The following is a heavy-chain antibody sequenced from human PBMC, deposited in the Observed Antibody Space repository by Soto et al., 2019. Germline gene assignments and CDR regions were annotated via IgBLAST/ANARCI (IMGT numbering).Heavy chain of an antibody. V-gene: IGHV1-69*01. Sequence: QVQLVQSGAEVKKPGSSVKVSCKASEGTFSSYAISWVRQAPGQGLEWMGGIIPIFGTANYAQKFQGRVTITADESTSTAYMELSSLRSDDTAVYYCARVGRARVPYGSGSYYNDNYYYYGMDVWGQGTTVTVSS. CDR3: ARVGRARVPYGSGSYYNDNYYYYGMDV. CDR1: EGTFSSYA. D-gene: IGHD3-10*01. CDR2: IIPIFGTA. J-gene: IGHJ6*02.